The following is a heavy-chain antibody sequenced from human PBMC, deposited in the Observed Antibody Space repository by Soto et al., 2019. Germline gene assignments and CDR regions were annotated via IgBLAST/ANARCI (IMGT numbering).Heavy chain of an antibody. J-gene: IGHJ4*02. CDR3: ARDRRPNCSGGSCYRMAH. CDR1: GYTFTTYG. Sequence: QVQLVQSGAEVKKPGASVKVSCKASGYTFTTYGISWVRQAPGQGLEWMGWISAYNGNTNYAQKLQGRGTMTTDTSTSIAYMELRSLRSDDTAVYYCARDRRPNCSGGSCYRMAHWGQGTLVTVSS. D-gene: IGHD2-15*01. V-gene: IGHV1-18*01. CDR2: ISAYNGNT.